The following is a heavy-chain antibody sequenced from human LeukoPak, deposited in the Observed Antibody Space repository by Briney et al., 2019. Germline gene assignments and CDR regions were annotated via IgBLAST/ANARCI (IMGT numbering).Heavy chain of an antibody. CDR1: GGSISSGGYS. Sequence: SETLSLTCAVSGGSISSGGYSWSWIRQPPGKGLEWIGYIYHSGSTYYNPSLKSRVTISVDRSKNQFSLKLSPVTAADTAVYYCASGGGNAFDIWGQGTMVTVSS. CDR2: IYHSGST. D-gene: IGHD2-15*01. V-gene: IGHV4-30-2*01. J-gene: IGHJ3*02. CDR3: ASGGGNAFDI.